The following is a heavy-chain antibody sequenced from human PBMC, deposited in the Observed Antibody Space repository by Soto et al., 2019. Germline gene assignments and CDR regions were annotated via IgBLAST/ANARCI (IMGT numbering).Heavy chain of an antibody. D-gene: IGHD3-3*01. CDR3: ARDPGITIFGVSRPDYYYGMDV. Sequence: ASVKVSCKASGYTFTGYYMHWVRQAPGQGLEWMGWINPNSGGTNYAQKFQGWVTMTRDTSISTAYMELSRLRSDDTAVYYCARDPGITIFGVSRPDYYYGMDVWGQGTTVTVSS. CDR1: GYTFTGYY. V-gene: IGHV1-2*04. J-gene: IGHJ6*02. CDR2: INPNSGGT.